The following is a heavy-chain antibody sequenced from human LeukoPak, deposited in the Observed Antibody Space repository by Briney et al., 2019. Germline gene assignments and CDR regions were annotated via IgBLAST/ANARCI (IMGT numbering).Heavy chain of an antibody. CDR1: GFTFSSYD. CDR2: ISSSGRTI. J-gene: IGHJ4*02. D-gene: IGHD3-10*01. Sequence: GGSLRLSCAASGFTFSSYDMNWVRQAPGKGLEWVSYISSSGRTIHDADSAKGRFTISRDNAKNSLYLQMNSLRAEDTAVYYCARRYHGFDYWGQGTLVTVSS. CDR3: ARRYHGFDY. V-gene: IGHV3-48*03.